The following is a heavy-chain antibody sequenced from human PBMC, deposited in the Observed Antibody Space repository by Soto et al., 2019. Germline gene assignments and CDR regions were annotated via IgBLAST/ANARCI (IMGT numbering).Heavy chain of an antibody. V-gene: IGHV3-33*01. J-gene: IGHJ6*02. Sequence: QVHLVESGGGVVQPGGSLTLSCSVYDFAFRLHGIHWVRHTPGKGLEWVAMIWHDGTRKYFRNSVRGRFTISRDSAKNKVDLQMNNLRGDDSALYFCARDRSSSYSYAMDLWGQGTTVTVSS. CDR3: ARDRSSSYSYAMDL. CDR1: DFAFRLHG. CDR2: IWHDGTRK. D-gene: IGHD3-10*01.